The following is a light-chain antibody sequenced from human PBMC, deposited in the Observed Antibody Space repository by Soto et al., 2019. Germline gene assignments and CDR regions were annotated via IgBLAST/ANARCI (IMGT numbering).Light chain of an antibody. CDR3: SAYAGRATWV. V-gene: IGLV2-8*01. J-gene: IGLJ3*02. Sequence: QSALTQPPSASGSLGQSVTLSCSGTNSDIGDYNYVAWYQQRPGKAPKFLIYEVSERPSGVPDRFSGSKSGNTAFLTVSGLQAEDEADYFCSAYAGRATWVFGGGHKLTVL. CDR1: NSDIGDYNY. CDR2: EVS.